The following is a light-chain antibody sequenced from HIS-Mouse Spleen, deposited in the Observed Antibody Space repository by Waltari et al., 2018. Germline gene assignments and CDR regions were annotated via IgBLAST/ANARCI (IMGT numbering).Light chain of an antibody. V-gene: IGLV1-47*01. CDR1: GPNIGGIN. CDR2: RNN. Sequence: HSVLTHPPPPSGTPGRGAPISCLESGPNIGGINLSWYKQLPGTAPKLLIYRNNQRPSGVPDRFSGSKSGTSASLAISGLRSEDEADYYCAAWDDSLSGYVFGTGTKVTVL. CDR3: AAWDDSLSGYV. J-gene: IGLJ1*01.